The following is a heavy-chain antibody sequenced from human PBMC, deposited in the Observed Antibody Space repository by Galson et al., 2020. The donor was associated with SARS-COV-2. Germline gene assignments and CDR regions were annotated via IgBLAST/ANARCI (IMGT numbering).Heavy chain of an antibody. CDR2: IIPIFGTP. Sequence: SVKVSCKPSGGSFSTYPISWVRLAPGQGLEWLGGIIPIFGTPDYARKVQGRLTITADEATSTAYMELSSLRSEDTAMYYCARGEDCGGDCAVYYLDHWGQGTLVTVSS. CDR1: GGSFSTYP. D-gene: IGHD2-21*02. J-gene: IGHJ4*02. V-gene: IGHV1-69*13. CDR3: ARGEDCGGDCAVYYLDH.